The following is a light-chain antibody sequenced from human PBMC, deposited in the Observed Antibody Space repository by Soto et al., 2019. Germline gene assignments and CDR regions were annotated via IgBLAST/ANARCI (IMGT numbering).Light chain of an antibody. V-gene: IGLV2-14*01. CDR2: DVS. CDR3: SSYTSLSTLV. CDR1: SSDVGGYNY. Sequence: QSALPQPASVSGSPGQSITISFTGTSSDVGGYNYVSWYQQHPGKAPKLMIYDVSNRPSGVSNGFSGSKSGNTASLTSSGLQAEDEADYYYSSYTSLSTLVFGGGSKGTVL. J-gene: IGLJ2*01.